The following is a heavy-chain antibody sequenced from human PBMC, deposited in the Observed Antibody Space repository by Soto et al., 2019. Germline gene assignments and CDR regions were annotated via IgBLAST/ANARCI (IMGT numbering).Heavy chain of an antibody. D-gene: IGHD3-10*01. V-gene: IGHV3-11*06. CDR2: ISSGGGEA. CDR1: GLTFSDYS. Sequence: QVQLVQSGGGLVKPGGSLRLSCAASGLTFSDYSMTWIRQAPGKGPEWVSRISSGGGEAEYADSVKGRFTISRDNARNLLYLHMDSLSAEDTAVDYCTSGGLYTSYYWDYWGQGTLVTVSS. CDR3: TSGGLYTSYYWDY. J-gene: IGHJ4*02.